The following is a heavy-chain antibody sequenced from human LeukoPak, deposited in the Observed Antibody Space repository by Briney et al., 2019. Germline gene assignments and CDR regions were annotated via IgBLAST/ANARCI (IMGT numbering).Heavy chain of an antibody. CDR2: IYTSGST. CDR1: GDSISNYF. D-gene: IGHD6-19*01. J-gene: IGHJ4*02. Sequence: SETLSLTCTVSGDSISNYFWSWIRQPAGKGLEWIGRIYTSGSTNYNPSPKSRVTMSVDTSKNQFSLKLSSVTAADTAVYYCARYSSGWPYYFDYWGQGTLVTVSS. V-gene: IGHV4-4*07. CDR3: ARYSSGWPYYFDY.